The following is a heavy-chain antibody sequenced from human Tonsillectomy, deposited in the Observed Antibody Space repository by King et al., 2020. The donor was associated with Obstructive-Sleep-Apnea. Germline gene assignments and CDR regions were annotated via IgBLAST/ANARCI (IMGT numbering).Heavy chain of an antibody. V-gene: IGHV3-30*18. CDR3: AKNEASISAVSTDPIA. D-gene: IGHD6-6*01. CDR1: GFTFNSYG. CDR2: ISYVGRNK. Sequence: VQLVESGGGVVQPGRSLRLSCAASGFTFNSYGLRWVRQAPGKGLEWWAVISYVGRNKNYAGSVKGRFTISRDNYKNTLYLKMNSRRAEDTAMYYCAKNEASISAVSTDPIAWGQGTLVTVSS. J-gene: IGHJ5*02.